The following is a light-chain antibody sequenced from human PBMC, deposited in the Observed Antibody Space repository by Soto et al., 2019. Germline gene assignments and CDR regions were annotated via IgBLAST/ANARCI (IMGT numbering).Light chain of an antibody. J-gene: IGKJ1*01. Sequence: EIVLTQSPGTLSLSPGERATLSCRASQSVGNSYLAWYQQNPGQAPRLLIYGASSRATGIPDRFSGSGSGKDFTLTISRLEPEDFAVYYCQQYGSSPPWTFGQGTKVEIK. CDR3: QQYGSSPPWT. CDR1: QSVGNSY. V-gene: IGKV3-20*01. CDR2: GAS.